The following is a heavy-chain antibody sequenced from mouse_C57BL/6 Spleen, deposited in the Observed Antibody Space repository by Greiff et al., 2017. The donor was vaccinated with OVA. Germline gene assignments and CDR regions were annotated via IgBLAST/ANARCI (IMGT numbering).Heavy chain of an antibody. Sequence: VQLQQPGAELVKPGASVKLSCKASGYTFTSYWMQWVKQRPGQGLEWIGEIDPSDSYTNYNQKFKGKATLTVDTSSSTAYMQLSSLTSEDSAVYYCARGGTVAPGDMDVWGTGTTVTVSS. J-gene: IGHJ1*03. CDR2: IDPSDSYT. D-gene: IGHD1-1*01. CDR1: GYTFTSYW. V-gene: IGHV1-50*01. CDR3: ARGGTVAPGDMDV.